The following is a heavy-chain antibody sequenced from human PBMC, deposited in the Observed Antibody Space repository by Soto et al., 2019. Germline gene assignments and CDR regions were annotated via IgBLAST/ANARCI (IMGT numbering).Heavy chain of an antibody. Sequence: GSVKVSCKASGYTFTSYGISWVRQAPGQGLEWMGWISAYNGNTNYAQKLQGRVTMTTDTSTSTAYMELRSLRSDDTAVYYCARLPVGYYYDSSGLFDYWGQGTLVTVSS. D-gene: IGHD3-22*01. J-gene: IGHJ4*02. CDR2: ISAYNGNT. CDR3: ARLPVGYYYDSSGLFDY. V-gene: IGHV1-18*01. CDR1: GYTFTSYG.